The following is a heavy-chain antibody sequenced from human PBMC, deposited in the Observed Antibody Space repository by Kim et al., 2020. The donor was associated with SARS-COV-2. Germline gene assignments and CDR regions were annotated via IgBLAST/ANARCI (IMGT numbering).Heavy chain of an antibody. D-gene: IGHD6-19*01. V-gene: IGHV4-59*01. J-gene: IGHJ4*02. Sequence: YNPSLKSRVTISVDTSKNQFSLNLNAMTAADTAVYYCARIVAVAPRYFDYWGQGTLVTVSS. CDR3: ARIVAVAPRYFDY.